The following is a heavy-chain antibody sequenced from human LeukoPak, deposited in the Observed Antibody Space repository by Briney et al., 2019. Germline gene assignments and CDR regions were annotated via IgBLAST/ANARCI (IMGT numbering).Heavy chain of an antibody. CDR1: GFTFSSFW. D-gene: IGHD3-9*01. Sequence: GGSLRLSCAASGFTFSSFWMSWVRQAPGKGLEWVAKIKKDGTEKYYGDSVEGRFTISRDNAKNSLFLQMNSLRAEDTAVYYCARDPLTLYDYYMDVWGKGTTVTVSS. CDR3: ARDPLTLYDYYMDV. V-gene: IGHV3-7*01. CDR2: IKKDGTEK. J-gene: IGHJ6*03.